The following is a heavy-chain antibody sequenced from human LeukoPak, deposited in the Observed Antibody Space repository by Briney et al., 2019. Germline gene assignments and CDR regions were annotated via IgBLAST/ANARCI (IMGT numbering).Heavy chain of an antibody. V-gene: IGHV3-23*01. CDR2: ISGSGGST. CDR3: ANPFRYGSGGSCKTDALDI. Sequence: GGSLRLSCAASGFTFSSYAMRWVSQAPGKGLEWVSAISGSGGSTYYADSVKGRFTNPRDNSKNTLYLQMNSLRAEDTAVYYCANPFRYGSGGSCKTDALDIWGQGTMVTVSS. J-gene: IGHJ3*02. D-gene: IGHD2-15*01. CDR1: GFTFSSYA.